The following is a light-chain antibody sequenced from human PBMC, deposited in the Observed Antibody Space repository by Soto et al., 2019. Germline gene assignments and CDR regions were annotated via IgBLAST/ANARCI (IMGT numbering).Light chain of an antibody. CDR3: QQSYSTPRT. J-gene: IGKJ1*01. CDR1: QSVTSN. V-gene: IGKV1-39*01. CDR2: AAS. Sequence: TQSPGTLSLSPGERATLSCRASQSVTSNFLAWYQQKPGKAPKLLIYAASSLQSGVPSRFSGSGSGTDFTLTISSLQPEDFATYYCQQSYSTPRTFGQGTKVDIK.